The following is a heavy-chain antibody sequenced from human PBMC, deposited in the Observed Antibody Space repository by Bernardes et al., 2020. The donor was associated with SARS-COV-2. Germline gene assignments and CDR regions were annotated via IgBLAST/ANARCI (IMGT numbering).Heavy chain of an antibody. CDR2: INPNSGGT. V-gene: IGHV1-2*04. J-gene: IGHJ4*02. Sequence: ASVKVSCKASGYTFTGYYMHWVRQAPGQGLEWMGWINPNSGGTNYAQKFQGWVTMTRDTSISTAYMELSRLRSDDTAVYYCAKDPVGNSGWDFASWGQGTLVTVSS. D-gene: IGHD6-19*01. CDR3: AKDPVGNSGWDFAS. CDR1: GYTFTGYY.